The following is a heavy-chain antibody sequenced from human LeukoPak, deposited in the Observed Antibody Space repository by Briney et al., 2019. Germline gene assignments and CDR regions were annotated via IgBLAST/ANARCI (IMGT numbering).Heavy chain of an antibody. CDR3: AKDLSVGDYYYMDV. CDR2: ISGSGGST. Sequence: GGSLRLSCAASGFTLSSYAMSWVRQAPGKGLEWVSAISGSGGSTYYADSVKGRFTISRDNSKNTLYLQMNSLRAEDTAVYYCAKDLSVGDYYYMDVWGKGTTVTVSS. J-gene: IGHJ6*03. V-gene: IGHV3-23*01. CDR1: GFTLSSYA.